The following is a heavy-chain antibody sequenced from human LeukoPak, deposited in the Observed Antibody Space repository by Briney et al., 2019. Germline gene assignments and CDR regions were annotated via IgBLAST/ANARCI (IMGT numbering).Heavy chain of an antibody. CDR3: AREMLAAVAAQS. J-gene: IGHJ5*02. CDR2: IKQDGSEK. D-gene: IGHD6-19*01. V-gene: IGHV3-7*01. Sequence: GGSLRLSCAASGFTFSNYWMSWVRQAPGKGLEWVANIKQDGSEKYYVDSVKGRFTISRDNAKNSLSLQMNSLRAEDTAVYYCAREMLAAVAAQSWGQGTLVTVSS. CDR1: GFTFSNYW.